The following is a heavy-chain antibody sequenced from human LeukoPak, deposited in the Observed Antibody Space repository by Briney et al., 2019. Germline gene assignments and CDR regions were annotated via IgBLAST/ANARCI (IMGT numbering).Heavy chain of an antibody. CDR3: ARSGSGSYPD. D-gene: IGHD3-10*01. CDR1: GFTFSSDG. V-gene: IGHV3-23*01. CDR2: ISGSGGST. J-gene: IGHJ4*02. Sequence: PGGTLRLSCAASGFTFSSDGMSWVRRAPGRGVEWGSAISGSGGSTYYADSVKGRFTISRDNSKNTLYLKMNGLSAEDTAVYYCARSGSGSYPDWGQGTLVTVSS.